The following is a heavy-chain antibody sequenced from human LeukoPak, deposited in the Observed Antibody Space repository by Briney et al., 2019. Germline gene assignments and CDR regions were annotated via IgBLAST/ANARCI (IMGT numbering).Heavy chain of an antibody. V-gene: IGHV3-21*01. CDR1: GFTFSSYS. J-gene: IGHJ4*02. D-gene: IGHD6-19*01. CDR2: ISSSSSYI. CDR3: ARGWGSGWRYFDY. Sequence: GGSLRLSCAASGFTFSSYSMNWVRQAPGKGLEWVSSISSSSSYIYYADSVKGRFTISRDNAKNSLYLQMNSLRAEDTAVYYCARGWGSGWRYFDYWGQGTLVTVSS.